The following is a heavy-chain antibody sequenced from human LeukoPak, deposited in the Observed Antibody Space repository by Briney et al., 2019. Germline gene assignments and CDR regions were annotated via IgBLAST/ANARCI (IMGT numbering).Heavy chain of an antibody. D-gene: IGHD3-10*01. Sequence: GGSLRLSCAASGFTFSSYAMSWVRQGPGKGQGWVSAISGSGGSTYYADSVKGRFTISRDNSKNTLYLQMNSLRAEDTAVYYCAKEGLWFGELPDAFDIWGQGTMVTVSS. CDR3: AKEGLWFGELPDAFDI. J-gene: IGHJ3*02. CDR2: ISGSGGST. V-gene: IGHV3-23*01. CDR1: GFTFSSYA.